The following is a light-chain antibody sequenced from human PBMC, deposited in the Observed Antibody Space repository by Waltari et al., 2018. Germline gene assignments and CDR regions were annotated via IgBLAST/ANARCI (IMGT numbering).Light chain of an antibody. Sequence: DIQMTQSPSTLSASVGDRVTITCRASQSLGSSLAWYQQKPGKAPKVVLYEASSLESGVPSRFSGSGSGTEFTLTISSLQPDDFATYYCQQCNSYLLTFGGGTKVEIK. J-gene: IGKJ4*01. CDR3: QQCNSYLLT. CDR2: EAS. CDR1: QSLGSS. V-gene: IGKV1-5*03.